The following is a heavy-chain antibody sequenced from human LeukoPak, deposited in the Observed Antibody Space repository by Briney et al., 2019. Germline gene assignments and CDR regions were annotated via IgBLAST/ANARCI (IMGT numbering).Heavy chain of an antibody. CDR2: INPNSGGT. J-gene: IGHJ5*01. D-gene: IGHD3-10*01. Sequence: ASVKVSCKASGYTFTGYYMHWVRQAPGQGLEWMGWINPNSGGTNYAQKFQGRVTMTRDTSISTAYMELSRLRSDDTAVYYCARDWGLMVRGVIFAWGQEPWSPSPQ. V-gene: IGHV1-2*02. CDR3: ARDWGLMVRGVIFA. CDR1: GYTFTGYY.